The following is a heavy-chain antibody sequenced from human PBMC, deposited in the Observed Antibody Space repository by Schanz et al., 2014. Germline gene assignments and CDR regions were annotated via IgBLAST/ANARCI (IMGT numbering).Heavy chain of an antibody. CDR3: ARGPIPIQGVPMDF. D-gene: IGHD3-10*01. CDR1: GLNFDYYG. CDR2: IGYDGSEK. J-gene: IGHJ4*02. Sequence: VQLVESGGGVVQPGRSLRLSCATSGLNFDYYGMNWVRQAPGKGLEWVANIGYDGSEKYYVDSVKGRFTISRDNSKDTLYLQMSGLTPEDTAVYYCARGPIPIQGVPMDFWGQGTLVTGSS. V-gene: IGHV3-33*01.